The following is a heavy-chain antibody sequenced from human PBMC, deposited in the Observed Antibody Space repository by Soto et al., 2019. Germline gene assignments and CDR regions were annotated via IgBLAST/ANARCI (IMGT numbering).Heavy chain of an antibody. V-gene: IGHV5-51*01. J-gene: IGHJ6*02. CDR2: IYPGDSDT. Sequence: GESLKISCKASGYTFSNYWIGWVRQMPGKGLEWMGIIYPGDSDTRYSPSFQGQVTISADKSTSTAYLQWSSLKASDTAMYYCARHFKIFGLSNYYGMDVWGQGTTVTVSS. CDR1: GYTFSNYW. D-gene: IGHD3-3*01. CDR3: ARHFKIFGLSNYYGMDV.